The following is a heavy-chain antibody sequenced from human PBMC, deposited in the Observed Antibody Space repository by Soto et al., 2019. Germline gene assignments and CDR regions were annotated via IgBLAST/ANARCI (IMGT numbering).Heavy chain of an antibody. CDR3: AREIRPDDAFDI. V-gene: IGHV1-18*01. CDR2: ISAYNGNT. J-gene: IGHJ3*02. D-gene: IGHD6-6*01. Sequence: ASVKVSCKASGYTFTSYGSSWVRKAPGQGLEWMGWISAYNGNTNYAQKLQGRVTMTTDTSTSTAYMELRSLRSDDTAIYYCAREIRPDDAFDIWGQGTMVTVS. CDR1: GYTFTSYG.